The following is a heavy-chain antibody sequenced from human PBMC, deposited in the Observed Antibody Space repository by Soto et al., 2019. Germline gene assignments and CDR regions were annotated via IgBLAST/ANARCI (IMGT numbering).Heavy chain of an antibody. D-gene: IGHD3-16*01. CDR1: GDSISSGDYS. J-gene: IGHJ5*02. V-gene: IGHV4-30-4*01. Sequence: QGQLQESGPRLVKPSQTLSLTCTVSGDSISSGDYSWSWIRQPPGKGLEWIACIYYSGTTYYNPSPPSRGTIAVDTSTNQFSLNPTPVTAADTAVYYCARTGRLGSTWFDAWGEGTLVTVSS. CDR3: ARTGRLGSTWFDA. CDR2: IYYSGTT.